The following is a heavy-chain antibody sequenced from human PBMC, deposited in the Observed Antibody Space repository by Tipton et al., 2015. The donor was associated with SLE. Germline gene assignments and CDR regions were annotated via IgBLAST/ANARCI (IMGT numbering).Heavy chain of an antibody. CDR2: INVYNGNT. Sequence: QLVQSGPEVKKPGASVKVSCKASGYTFTSYSISWVRQAPGQGLEWMGWINVYNGNTKYAQSLQGRVIMTTDTSTRTAYMELRSLRSDDTAVYYCARDPYPYHSGPPLWGQGTLVTVSS. J-gene: IGHJ4*02. V-gene: IGHV1-18*01. CDR3: ARDPYPYHSGPPL. CDR1: GYTFTSYS.